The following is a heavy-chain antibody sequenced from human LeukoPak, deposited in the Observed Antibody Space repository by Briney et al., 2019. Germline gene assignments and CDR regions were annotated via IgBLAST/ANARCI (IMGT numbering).Heavy chain of an antibody. V-gene: IGHV1-8*02. CDR2: MNPNSGNT. CDR3: ARLEPGIAVAGTMVDY. D-gene: IGHD6-19*01. J-gene: IGHJ4*02. CDR1: GYTFTGYY. Sequence: ASVKVSCKASGYTFTGYYMHWVRQATGQGLEWMGWMNPNSGNTGYAQKFQGRVTMTRNTSISTAYMELSSLRSEDTAVYYCARLEPGIAVAGTMVDYWGQGTLVTVSS.